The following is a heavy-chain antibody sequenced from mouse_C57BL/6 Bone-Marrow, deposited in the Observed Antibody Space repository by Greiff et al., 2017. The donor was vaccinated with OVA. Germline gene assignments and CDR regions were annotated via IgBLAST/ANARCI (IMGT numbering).Heavy chain of an antibody. Sequence: EVQLVESGGGLVQPKGSLKLSCAASGFTFNTYAMHWVRQAPGKGLEWVARIRSKSSNYATYYADSVKDRFTISRDESQSMLYLQMDNLKTEETAMYYGVREGDYGHWYFDVWGTGTTVTVSS. CDR2: IRSKSSNYAT. V-gene: IGHV10-3*01. CDR1: GFTFNTYA. D-gene: IGHD1-1*02. CDR3: VREGDYGHWYFDV. J-gene: IGHJ1*03.